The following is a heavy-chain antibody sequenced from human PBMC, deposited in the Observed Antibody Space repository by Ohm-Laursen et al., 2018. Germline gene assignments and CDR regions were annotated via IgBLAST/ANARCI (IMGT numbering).Heavy chain of an antibody. J-gene: IGHJ3*02. D-gene: IGHD5-12*01. CDR3: ARDNVDIDAFDI. V-gene: IGHV1-2*02. Sequence: ASVKVSCKASGYTFTGYYMHWVRQAPGQGLEWMGWINPNSGGTNYAQKFQGRVTMTRDTSISTAYMELSRLRSDDTAVYYCARDNVDIDAFDIWGQGTMVTVSS. CDR1: GYTFTGYY. CDR2: INPNSGGT.